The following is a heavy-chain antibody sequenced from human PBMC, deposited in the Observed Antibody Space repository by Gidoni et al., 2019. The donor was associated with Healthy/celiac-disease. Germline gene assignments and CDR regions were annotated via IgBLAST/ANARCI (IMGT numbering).Heavy chain of an antibody. CDR3: AKSVVPAANFGYYYYYLDF. D-gene: IGHD2-2*01. CDR2: IIGSGGST. J-gene: IGHJ6*03. CDR1: GSPFDGAG. V-gene: IGHV3-23*01. Sequence: EVPVLASGGGWVQHGGSLRLPGQASGSPFDGAGMGWVRQAPGEGLVWGLAIIGSGGSTDYADSVKCRFTSSSDNSKNPLYLQTHSLRAEAAAVYYCAKSVVPAANFGYYYYYLDFWGKGTMVTVSS.